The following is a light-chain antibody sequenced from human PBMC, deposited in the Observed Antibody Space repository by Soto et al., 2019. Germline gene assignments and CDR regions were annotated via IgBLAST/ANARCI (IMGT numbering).Light chain of an antibody. J-gene: IGKJ4*01. Sequence: DIQMTQSPSSLSASVGDRVTITCRASQGISNSLAWYQQKPGKVPKLLIYTASTLQSGVPSRISGRGFGTDFTLTITSLQPADVATYYCQKYNSAPLTFGGGTKVEIK. V-gene: IGKV1-27*01. CDR2: TAS. CDR3: QKYNSAPLT. CDR1: QGISNS.